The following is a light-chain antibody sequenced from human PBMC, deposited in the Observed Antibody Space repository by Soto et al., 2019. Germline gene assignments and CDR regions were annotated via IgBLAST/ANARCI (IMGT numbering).Light chain of an antibody. V-gene: IGLV2-14*01. J-gene: IGLJ1*01. CDR1: NSDIGDWNY. CDR3: SSFSSGTTLFV. CDR2: EVN. Sequence: QSALTQPASVSGSPGQSITISCTGANSDIGDWNYVSWYQQYPGKAPKVIISEVNYRPSGVSYRFSGSKSGNTSSLTISGLQAEDEDDYYCSSFSSGTTLFVFGGGTKLTVL.